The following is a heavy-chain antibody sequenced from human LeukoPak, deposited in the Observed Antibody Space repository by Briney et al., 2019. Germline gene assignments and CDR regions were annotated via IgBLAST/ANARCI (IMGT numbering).Heavy chain of an antibody. V-gene: IGHV4-59*01. Sequence: SETLSLTXTVSGGSISSYYWSWIRQPPGKGLEWIGYIYYSGSTNYNPSLKSRVTISVDTSKNQFSLKLSSVTAADTAVYYCARYQNSFDYWGQGTLVTVSS. CDR2: IYYSGST. CDR3: ARYQNSFDY. CDR1: GGSISSYY. J-gene: IGHJ4*02.